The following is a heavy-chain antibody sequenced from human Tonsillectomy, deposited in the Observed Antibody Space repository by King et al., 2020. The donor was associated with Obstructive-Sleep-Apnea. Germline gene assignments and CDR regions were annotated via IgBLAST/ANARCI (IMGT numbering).Heavy chain of an antibody. CDR3: ARLLWFGELHWFDP. CDR1: GGSISSHY. CDR2: IYYSGST. J-gene: IGHJ5*02. Sequence: QLQESGPGLVKPSETLSLTCTVSGGSISSHYWIWIRQPPGKGLEWIGNIYYSGSTNNNPSLKSRVTISGDTSKSQISLKLGSVTAADTAVYYCARLLWFGELHWFDPWGQGTLVTVSS. D-gene: IGHD3-10*01. V-gene: IGHV4-59*08.